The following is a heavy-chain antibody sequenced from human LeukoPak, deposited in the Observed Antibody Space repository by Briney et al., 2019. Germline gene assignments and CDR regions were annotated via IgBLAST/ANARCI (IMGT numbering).Heavy chain of an antibody. V-gene: IGHV1-18*01. CDR1: GYTFTSYG. CDR3: AREGDPYSYGYFDY. J-gene: IGHJ4*02. Sequence: ASVKVSCKASGYTFTSYGISWVRQAPGQGLEWMGWISAYNVNTNYVQKFQGRVTMTTDTSTSTAYMELRGLRSDDTAVYYCAREGDPYSYGYFDYWGQGTLVTVSS. D-gene: IGHD5-18*01. CDR2: ISAYNVNT.